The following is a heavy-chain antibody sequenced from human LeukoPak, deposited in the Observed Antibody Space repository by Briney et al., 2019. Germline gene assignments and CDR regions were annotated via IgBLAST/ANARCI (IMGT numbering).Heavy chain of an antibody. J-gene: IGHJ6*03. CDR1: GFPFSSYW. V-gene: IGHV3-66*02. CDR2: IYSGGST. CDR3: ASHSSSWVYYYMDV. Sequence: GGSLRLSCEASGFPFSSYWMTWVRQAPGKGLEWVSVIYSGGSTYYADSVKGRFTISRDNSKNTLYLQMNSLRAEDTAVYYCASHSSSWVYYYMDVWGKGTTVTVSS. D-gene: IGHD6-13*01.